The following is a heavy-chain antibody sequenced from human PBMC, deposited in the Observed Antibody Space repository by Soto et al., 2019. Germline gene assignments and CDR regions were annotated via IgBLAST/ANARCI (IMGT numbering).Heavy chain of an antibody. CDR2: IYYSGST. Sequence: QLQLQESGPGLVKPTETLSLTCTVSGGSISSSNYYWGWIRQPPGKGLEWIGSIYYSGSTSYNPSLTRRVTISVDTSKNQFSLKLSSVPAADTAVFYSARLYSSSWYGFDAFDIWGQGTMVTVSS. CDR1: GGSISSSNYY. J-gene: IGHJ3*02. D-gene: IGHD6-13*01. V-gene: IGHV4-39*01. CDR3: ARLYSSSWYGFDAFDI.